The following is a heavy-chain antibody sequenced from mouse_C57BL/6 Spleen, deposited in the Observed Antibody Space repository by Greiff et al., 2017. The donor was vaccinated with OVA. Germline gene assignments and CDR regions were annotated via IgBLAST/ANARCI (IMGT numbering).Heavy chain of an antibody. Sequence: QVQLQQPGTELVKPGASVKLSCKASGYTFTSYWMHWVKQRPGQGLEWIGNINPSNGGNNYNEKFKSKATLTVDKSSSTAYMQLSSLTSEDSAVYYCARGDYSNSWYFDVWGTGTTVTVSS. CDR3: ARGDYSNSWYFDV. CDR1: GYTFTSYW. CDR2: INPSNGGN. J-gene: IGHJ1*03. V-gene: IGHV1-53*01. D-gene: IGHD2-5*01.